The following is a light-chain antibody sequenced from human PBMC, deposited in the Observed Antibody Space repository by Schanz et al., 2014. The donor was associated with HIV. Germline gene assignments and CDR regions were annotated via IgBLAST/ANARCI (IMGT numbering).Light chain of an antibody. CDR2: EVR. Sequence: QSALTQPASVSGSPGQSITLSCIGTSSDIGNYNYVSWYQQRPDKAPQLIIYEVRNRASGVPGRFSGSKSGNTASLTISGLQAEDEADYYCGSPTTTSAPFVFGTGTKLTVL. V-gene: IGLV2-14*01. CDR3: GSPTTTSAPFV. J-gene: IGLJ1*01. CDR1: SSDIGNYNY.